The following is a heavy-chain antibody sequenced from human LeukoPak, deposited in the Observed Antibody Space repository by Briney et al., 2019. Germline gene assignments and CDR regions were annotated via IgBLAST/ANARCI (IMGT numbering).Heavy chain of an antibody. Sequence: PGGSLRLSCAASGFTFNIYPMHWVRQAPGKGLEWVSTIGTTSAFMYYADSVKGRFSISRDNAKDSLYLQMNSLRAEDTAVYYCTRDYWFDSWGQGTLVTVSS. CDR3: TRDYWFDS. CDR1: GFTFNIYP. V-gene: IGHV3-21*01. CDR2: IGTTSAFM. J-gene: IGHJ5*01.